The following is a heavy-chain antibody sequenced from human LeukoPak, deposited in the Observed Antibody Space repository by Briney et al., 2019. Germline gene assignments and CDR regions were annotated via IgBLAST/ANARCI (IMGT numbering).Heavy chain of an antibody. J-gene: IGHJ5*02. V-gene: IGHV3-33*01. Sequence: GRSLRLSCAASGFTFSSYGMCWVRQAPGKGLEWVAVIWFDASNKYYADSVKGRFTISRDSSKNTLYLEMNSLRGEDTAVYYCARSVGATTDWFDPWGQGTQVIVSS. CDR3: ARSVGATTDWFDP. CDR1: GFTFSSYG. D-gene: IGHD1-26*01. CDR2: IWFDASNK.